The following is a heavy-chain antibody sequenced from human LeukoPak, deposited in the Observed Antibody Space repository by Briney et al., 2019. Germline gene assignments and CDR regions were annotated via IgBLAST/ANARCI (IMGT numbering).Heavy chain of an antibody. CDR3: ARDRGCSSTSCHFNWFDP. J-gene: IGHJ5*02. CDR2: INPNSGGT. CDR1: GYTFTSYY. V-gene: IGHV1-2*02. Sequence: GASVKVSCKASGYTFTSYYMHWVRQAPGQGLEWMGWINPNSGGTNYAQKFQGRVTMTRDTSISTAYMELSRLRSDDTAVYYCARDRGCSSTSCHFNWFDPWGQGTLVTVSS. D-gene: IGHD2-2*01.